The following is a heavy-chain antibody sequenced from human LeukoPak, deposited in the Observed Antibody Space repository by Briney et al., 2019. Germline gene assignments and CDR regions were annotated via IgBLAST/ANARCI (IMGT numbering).Heavy chain of an antibody. CDR2: ISGSDDGT. Sequence: GGSLRLSCAASGFTLSSYSMNWVRQAPGKGLEWVSAISGSDDGTYYADSVKGRFTISRDNPRNTLYLQMNTLRAEDTAVYFCAKSPVSSCRGSFCYPFDYWGQGNLVTVSS. J-gene: IGHJ4*02. D-gene: IGHD2-15*01. CDR1: GFTLSSYS. V-gene: IGHV3-23*01. CDR3: AKSPVSSCRGSFCYPFDY.